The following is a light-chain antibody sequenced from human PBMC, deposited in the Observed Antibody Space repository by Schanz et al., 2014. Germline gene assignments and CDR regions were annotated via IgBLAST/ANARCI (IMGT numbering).Light chain of an antibody. CDR2: DAS. V-gene: IGKV3D-15*02. Sequence: EIVMTQSPATLSVSPGERATLSCRASQSVSNKLAWYQHKPGQAPRLLIYDASNRATGIPARFSGSGSGTDFTLTISRLEPEDFAVYYCQQYGNSPRTFGQGTKVEIK. J-gene: IGKJ1*01. CDR3: QQYGNSPRT. CDR1: QSVSNK.